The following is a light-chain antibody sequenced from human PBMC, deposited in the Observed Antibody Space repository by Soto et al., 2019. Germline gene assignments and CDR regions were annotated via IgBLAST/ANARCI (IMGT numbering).Light chain of an antibody. Sequence: DIQITQSPATLSASVGDRVTITCRASQSISGWLAWYQQKPGKAPNLLIYKASSLESGVPSRFSGTESGTEITLTISSLQPDDFATYYCQQYNSYPWTFGQGTKVDIK. CDR1: QSISGW. CDR3: QQYNSYPWT. CDR2: KAS. V-gene: IGKV1-5*03. J-gene: IGKJ1*01.